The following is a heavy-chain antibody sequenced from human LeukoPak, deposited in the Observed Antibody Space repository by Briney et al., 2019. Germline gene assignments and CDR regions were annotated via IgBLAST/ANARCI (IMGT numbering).Heavy chain of an antibody. Sequence: SETLSLTCSVSGGSISSSSYYWGWIRQPPGKGLEWIGSIYYSGRTYYNPSLKSRVTISVDTSKTQFSLDLTSVTATDTAVYYCARLVGSCSTTSCSFDYWGQGTLVTVSS. V-gene: IGHV4-39*01. D-gene: IGHD2-2*01. J-gene: IGHJ4*02. CDR1: GGSISSSSYY. CDR2: IYYSGRT. CDR3: ARLVGSCSTTSCSFDY.